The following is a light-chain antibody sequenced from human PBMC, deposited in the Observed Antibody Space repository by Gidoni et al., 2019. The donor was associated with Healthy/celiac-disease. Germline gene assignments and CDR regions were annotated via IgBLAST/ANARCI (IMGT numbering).Light chain of an antibody. Sequence: EMVLTQSPSTLSFSPGERATLCCRASQSVSSSYLSWYQQKPGQAPRLLIDGASSRATGIPDRFSVSWSGTDFTLTISRLEPEDFAVYYCQQYGSSPPAYTFGQGTKLEIK. CDR3: QQYGSSPPAYT. CDR2: GAS. CDR1: QSVSSSY. V-gene: IGKV3-20*01. J-gene: IGKJ2*01.